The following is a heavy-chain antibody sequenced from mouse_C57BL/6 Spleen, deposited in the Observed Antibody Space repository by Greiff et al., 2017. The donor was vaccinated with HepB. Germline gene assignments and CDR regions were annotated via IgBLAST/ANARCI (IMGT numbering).Heavy chain of an antibody. CDR3: ALNWGGMDY. V-gene: IGHV1-61*01. Sequence: QVQLQQPGAELVRPGSSVKLSCKASGYTFTSYWMDWVKQRPGQGLEWIGNIYPSDSETHYNQKFKDKATLTVDKSSSTAYMQLSSLTSEDSAVYYCALNWGGMDYWGQGTTLTVSS. CDR1: GYTFTSYW. J-gene: IGHJ2*01. CDR2: IYPSDSET. D-gene: IGHD4-1*01.